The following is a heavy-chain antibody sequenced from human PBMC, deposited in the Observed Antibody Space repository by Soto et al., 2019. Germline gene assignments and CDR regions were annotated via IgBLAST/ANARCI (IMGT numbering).Heavy chain of an antibody. Sequence: PGGSLRLSCAASGFTFSNYWMTWVRQAPGKGLEWVANMNQDGSEKYYVDSVKGRFTISRDNAKNSLYLQMNSLRAEDTAVYYCARDRATAYWGQGTLVTVSS. CDR3: ARDRATAY. CDR1: GFTFSNYW. CDR2: MNQDGSEK. D-gene: IGHD1-26*01. V-gene: IGHV3-7*05. J-gene: IGHJ4*02.